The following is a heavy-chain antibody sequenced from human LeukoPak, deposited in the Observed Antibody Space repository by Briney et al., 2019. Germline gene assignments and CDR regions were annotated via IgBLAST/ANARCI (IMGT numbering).Heavy chain of an antibody. V-gene: IGHV4-34*01. Sequence: SETLSLTCAVYGGSLSGYYWSWIRQPPGKGLEWIGEINHSGSTNYNPSLKSRVTISVDTSKNQFSLKLSSVTAADTAVYYCARRKGGYTIDYWGQGTLVTVSS. J-gene: IGHJ4*02. CDR2: INHSGST. D-gene: IGHD3-10*01. CDR3: ARRKGGYTIDY. CDR1: GGSLSGYY.